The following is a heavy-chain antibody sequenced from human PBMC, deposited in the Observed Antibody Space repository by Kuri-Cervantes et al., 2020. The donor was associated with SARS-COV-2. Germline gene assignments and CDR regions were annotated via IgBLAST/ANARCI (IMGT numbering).Heavy chain of an antibody. CDR3: SRMSVGYCRSTSCYYYYYGMDV. J-gene: IGHJ6*02. CDR1: GFSLSTSRMR. D-gene: IGHD2-2*01. Sequence: SGPTLVKPTQTLTLTCTLSGFSLSTSRMRGSWIRQPPGKALEWPARIDQDDDKFYSTSLKTRLTISKDTSKNQVVLTMTNMDPVDTTPYYCSRMSVGYCRSTSCYYYYYGMDVWGQGTTVTVSS. V-gene: IGHV2-70*04. CDR2: IDQDDDK.